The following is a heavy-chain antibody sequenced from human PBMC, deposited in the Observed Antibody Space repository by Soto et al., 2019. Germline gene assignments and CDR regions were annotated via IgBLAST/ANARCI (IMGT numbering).Heavy chain of an antibody. V-gene: IGHV3-30*04. Sequence: QVQLVESGGGVVQPGRSLRLSCAASGFTFSSYAMNWVRQAPGKGPEWVAVISYDGSNKYYADSVKGRFTISRDNSKNTLYLQMNSLRAEDTAVYYCASTLDYWGQGTLVTVSS. CDR3: ASTLDY. CDR1: GFTFSSYA. CDR2: ISYDGSNK. J-gene: IGHJ4*02.